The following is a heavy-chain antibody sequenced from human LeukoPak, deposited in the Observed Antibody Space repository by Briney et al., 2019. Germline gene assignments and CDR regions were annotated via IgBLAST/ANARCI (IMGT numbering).Heavy chain of an antibody. CDR2: ISASGGST. CDR1: GFTFSSYV. CDR3: ARLPSSGWYGDY. Sequence: EGSLRLSCAASGFTFSSYVMNWVRQAPGKGLEWVSTISASGGSTYYADSVKGRFTISRDNSKNTLYLQMNSLKAEDTAVYYCARLPSSGWYGDYWGQGTLVTVSS. D-gene: IGHD6-19*01. J-gene: IGHJ4*02. V-gene: IGHV3-23*01.